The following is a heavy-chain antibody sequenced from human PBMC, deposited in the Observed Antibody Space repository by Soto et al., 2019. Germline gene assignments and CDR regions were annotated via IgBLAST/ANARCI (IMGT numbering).Heavy chain of an antibody. CDR2: IYYSGST. V-gene: IGHV4-39*01. D-gene: IGHD6-6*01. Sequence: SETLSLTCTVSGGSISSSSYYWGWIRQPPGKGLEWIGSIYYSGSTYYNPSLKSRVTISADTSKNQFSLKLSSVTAADTAVYYCARQGSSAHFDYWGQGTLVTVSS. CDR1: GGSISSSSYY. CDR3: ARQGSSAHFDY. J-gene: IGHJ4*02.